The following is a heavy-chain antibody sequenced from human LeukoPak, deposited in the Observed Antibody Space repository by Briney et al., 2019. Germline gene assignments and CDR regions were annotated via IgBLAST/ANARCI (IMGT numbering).Heavy chain of an antibody. CDR2: IYYSGST. V-gene: IGHV4-59*01. CDR1: GGSISSYY. Sequence: SETLSLTCTVSGGSISSYYWSWIRQPPGKGLEWIGYIYYSGSTDYNPSLKSRLTISVATSKNQFSLTLSSVTAADTAVYYCARDQYGSGLVWFDSWGQGTLVTVSS. J-gene: IGHJ5*01. CDR3: ARDQYGSGLVWFDS. D-gene: IGHD3-10*01.